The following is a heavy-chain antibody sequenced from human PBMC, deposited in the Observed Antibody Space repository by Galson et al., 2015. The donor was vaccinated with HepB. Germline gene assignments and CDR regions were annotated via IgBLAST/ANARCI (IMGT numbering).Heavy chain of an antibody. J-gene: IGHJ6*03. CDR1: GFTFTSSA. D-gene: IGHD4/OR15-4a*01. V-gene: IGHV1-58*01. Sequence: SVKVSCKASGFTFTSSAVQWVRQARGQRLEWIGWIVVGSGNTNYAQKFQERVAITRDMSTSTAYMELSSLRSEDTAVYYCAAELRAHRADYMDVWGKGTTVTVSS. CDR3: AAELRAHRADYMDV. CDR2: IVVGSGNT.